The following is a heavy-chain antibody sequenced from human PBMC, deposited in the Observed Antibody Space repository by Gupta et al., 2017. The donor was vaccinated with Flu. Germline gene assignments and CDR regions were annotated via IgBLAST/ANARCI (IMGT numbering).Heavy chain of an antibody. V-gene: IGHV1-69*06. Sequence: APGQGLEWMGGIIPIFGTANYAQKFQGRATITADKSTSTAYMELSSLRSEDTAVYYCARSPTGTTYYYYMDVWGKGTTVTVSS. CDR2: IIPIFGTA. D-gene: IGHD1-7*01. J-gene: IGHJ6*03. CDR3: ARSPTGTTYYYYMDV.